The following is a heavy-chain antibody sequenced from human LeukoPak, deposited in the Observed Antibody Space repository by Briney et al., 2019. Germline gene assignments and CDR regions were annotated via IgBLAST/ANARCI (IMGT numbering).Heavy chain of an antibody. CDR2: INHSGST. D-gene: IGHD3-10*01. V-gene: IGHV4-34*01. J-gene: IGHJ6*04. CDR3: ARGGYYYGSGSYQGAYYYYYGMDV. Sequence: PPETLSLTCAVYGGSFSGYYWSWIRRPPGKGLEWIGEINHSGSTNYNPSLKSRVTISVDTSKNQFSLKLSSVTAADTAVYYCARGGYYYGSGSYQGAYYYYYGMDVWGKGTTVTVSS. CDR1: GGSFSGYY.